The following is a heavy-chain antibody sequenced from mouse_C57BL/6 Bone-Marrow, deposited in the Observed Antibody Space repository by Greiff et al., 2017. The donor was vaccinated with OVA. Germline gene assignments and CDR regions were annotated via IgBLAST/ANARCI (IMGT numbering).Heavy chain of an antibody. J-gene: IGHJ3*01. CDR3: ARIYYCGSSPAWFAY. CDR2: INPSSGYT. D-gene: IGHD1-1*01. V-gene: IGHV1-4*01. CDR1: GYTFTSYT. Sequence: QVQLQQSGAELARPGASVKMSCKASGYTFTSYTMHWVKQRPGQGLEWIGYINPSSGYTNYNQKFKDKATLTADKSSSTAYMQLSSLTSEDSAVYYCARIYYCGSSPAWFAYWGQGTLVTVSA.